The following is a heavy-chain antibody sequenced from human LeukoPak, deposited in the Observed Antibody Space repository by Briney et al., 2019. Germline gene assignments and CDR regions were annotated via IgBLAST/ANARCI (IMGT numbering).Heavy chain of an antibody. D-gene: IGHD3-22*01. J-gene: IGHJ4*02. CDR1: GYTFTSYD. V-gene: IGHV1-8*01. Sequence: GASAKVSCKASGYTFTSYDINWVRQATGQGLEWMGWMNPNSGNTGYAQKFQGRVTMTRNTSISTAYMELSSLRSEDTAVYYCARRYYYDSRGYSFDYWGQGTLVTVSS. CDR2: MNPNSGNT. CDR3: ARRYYYDSRGYSFDY.